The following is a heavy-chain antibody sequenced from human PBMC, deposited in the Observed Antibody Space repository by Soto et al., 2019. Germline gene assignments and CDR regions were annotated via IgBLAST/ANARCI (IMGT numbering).Heavy chain of an antibody. V-gene: IGHV3-72*01. CDR2: IRNKGKSYST. J-gene: IGHJ4*02. Sequence: EVQLVESGGGLVQPGGSLRLSCAASGFTFSDHYMDWVHQAPGKGLEWVGRIRNKGKSYSTDYAASVKGRFTISRDDSTNSLFLQMNSLEVADTAMYYCASQVTAVAYWGQGTLVTVSS. CDR1: GFTFSDHY. D-gene: IGHD2-21*02. CDR3: ASQVTAVAY.